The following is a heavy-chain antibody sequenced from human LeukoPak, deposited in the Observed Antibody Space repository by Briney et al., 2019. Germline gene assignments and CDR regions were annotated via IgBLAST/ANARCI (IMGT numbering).Heavy chain of an antibody. Sequence: SETLSLTCTVSGGSVSSYYWSWIRQPPGKGLEWIGYIYYSGSTNYNPSLKSRVTISVDTSKNQFSLKLSSVTAADTAVYYCARLPENWFDPWGQGTLVTVSS. CDR2: IYYSGST. D-gene: IGHD1-14*01. V-gene: IGHV4-59*02. CDR1: GGSVSSYY. J-gene: IGHJ5*02. CDR3: ARLPENWFDP.